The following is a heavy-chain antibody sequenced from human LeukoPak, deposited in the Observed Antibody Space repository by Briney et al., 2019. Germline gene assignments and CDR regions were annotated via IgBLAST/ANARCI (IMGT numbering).Heavy chain of an antibody. D-gene: IGHD2-2*01. V-gene: IGHV3-64D*08. CDR3: VTRPPAGRYFDY. Sequence: PGGSLRLSCAASGFTFTTYAMFWVRQAPGKGLEYVSAISPDGGVTYYADSVKGRFTISRDNSKDTLYLQMSSLRAEDTAVYYCVTRPPAGRYFDYWGQGTKVTVSS. J-gene: IGHJ4*02. CDR1: GFTFTTYA. CDR2: ISPDGGVT.